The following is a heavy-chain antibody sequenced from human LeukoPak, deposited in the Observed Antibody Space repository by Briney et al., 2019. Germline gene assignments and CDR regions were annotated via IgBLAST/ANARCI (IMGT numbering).Heavy chain of an antibody. J-gene: IGHJ4*02. CDR3: ARLSMFVDTPMARDY. D-gene: IGHD5-18*01. CDR1: GDSLTRSTYY. Sequence: PSETLSLTCTVSGDSLTRSTYYWGCIRQPPGKGREWIGRIYYSGTTDYNPSLKSRVTISVDTSKNQLSLKLTSVTAADTALYYCARLSMFVDTPMARDYWGQGTLVTVSS. V-gene: IGHV4-39*01. CDR2: IYYSGTT.